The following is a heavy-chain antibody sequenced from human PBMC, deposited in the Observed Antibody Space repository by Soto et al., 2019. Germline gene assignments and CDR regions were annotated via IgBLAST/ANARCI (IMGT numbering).Heavy chain of an antibody. Sequence: QVQLVESGGGVVQPGRSLRLSCAASGFTFSSYGMHWVRQAPGKGLEWVAVIWFDGRNKYYADSVKGQFTISRDTSTNTMYLQMNSLRVRDTAVYYCARQHRDILTGLRWNGMDVWGQGTTVTVSS. CDR1: GFTFSSYG. D-gene: IGHD3-9*01. CDR2: IWFDGRNK. J-gene: IGHJ6*02. V-gene: IGHV3-33*01. CDR3: ARQHRDILTGLRWNGMDV.